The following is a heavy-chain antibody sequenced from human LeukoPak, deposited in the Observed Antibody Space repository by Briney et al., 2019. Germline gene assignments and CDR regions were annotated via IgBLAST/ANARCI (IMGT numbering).Heavy chain of an antibody. CDR1: GFTFSSYW. D-gene: IGHD4-17*01. CDR3: ARGPYGDYGGWYDY. J-gene: IGHJ4*02. V-gene: IGHV3-74*01. CDR2: INSDGSST. Sequence: GGSLRLSCAASGFTFSSYWMHWVRQAPGKGLVWVSRINSDGSSTSYADSVKGRFTISRDNSKNTLYLQMNSLRAEDTAVYYCARGPYGDYGGWYDYWGQGTLVTVSS.